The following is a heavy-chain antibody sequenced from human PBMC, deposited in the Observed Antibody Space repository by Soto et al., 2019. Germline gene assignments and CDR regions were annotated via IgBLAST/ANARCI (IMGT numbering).Heavy chain of an antibody. CDR2: IFNSGST. Sequence: QVQLQESGPGLVKPSGTLSLTCAVSGGSISSNNWWSWVRQAPGPGLEWIGDIFNSGSTNYNPSRKKRVPISVDKSKNQFSLKLSSVTAADTAMYYCARLFWSSSSCLTPGWCDPWGQGTLVTVSS. V-gene: IGHV4-4*02. D-gene: IGHD3-3*01. CDR1: GGSISSNNW. CDR3: ARLFWSSSSCLTPGWCDP. J-gene: IGHJ5*02.